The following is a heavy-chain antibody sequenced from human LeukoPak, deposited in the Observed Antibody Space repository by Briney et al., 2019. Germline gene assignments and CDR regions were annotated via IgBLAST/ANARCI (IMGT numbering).Heavy chain of an antibody. CDR2: IIPVLNIT. CDR1: GYTFTSYG. J-gene: IGHJ6*02. V-gene: IGHV1-69*04. D-gene: IGHD5-18*01. Sequence: ASVKVSCKASGYTFTSYGITWVRQAPGQGLEWMGRIIPVLNITNYAQKYQGRVTITADTSTSTAYTELSSLRSEETAVYYCARDQGLTAPPPYGLDVWGQGTTVTVSS. CDR3: ARDQGLTAPPPYGLDV.